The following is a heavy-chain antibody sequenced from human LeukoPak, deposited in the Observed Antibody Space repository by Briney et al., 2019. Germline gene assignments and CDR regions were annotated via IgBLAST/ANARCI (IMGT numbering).Heavy chain of an antibody. J-gene: IGHJ4*02. CDR3: ARAIGRGPGGHFDY. Sequence: PGGSLRLSCAVAGLTFSDNYMSWSRQAPGKGPEWLSDISNIGDYTNYADSVKGRFTISRDDPKNSVFLQMNSLRAEDSAVYYCARAIGRGPGGHFDYWGQGTVVTVSS. D-gene: IGHD3-10*01. CDR2: ISNIGDYT. CDR1: GLTFSDNY. V-gene: IGHV3-11*03.